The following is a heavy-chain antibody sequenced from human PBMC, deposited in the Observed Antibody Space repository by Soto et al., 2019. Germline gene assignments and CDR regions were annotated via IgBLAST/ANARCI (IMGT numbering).Heavy chain of an antibody. CDR1: GFTFSSYS. J-gene: IGHJ4*02. D-gene: IGHD5-12*01. Sequence: QVQLVESGGGVVQPGRSLRLSCAASGFTFSSYSMHWVRQAPGKGLEWVAVISYDGSNKYYADSVKGRFTISRDNSKNTLYLQMNSLRAEDTAVYYCARQIVATRIYFDYWGQGTLVTVSS. CDR3: ARQIVATRIYFDY. CDR2: ISYDGSNK. V-gene: IGHV3-30*03.